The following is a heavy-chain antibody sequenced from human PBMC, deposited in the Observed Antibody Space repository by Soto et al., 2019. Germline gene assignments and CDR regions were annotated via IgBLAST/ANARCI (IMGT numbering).Heavy chain of an antibody. D-gene: IGHD3-22*01. CDR1: GYTFTSYG. Sequence: QVQLVQSGAEVKKPGASVKVSCKASGYTFTSYGISWVRQAPGQGLEWMGWISAYNGNTNYAQKLQGRVTMTTDTSTSTAYMEPRSLRSDDTAVYYCARVNYYDSSGYYYVDYYYYGMDVWGQGTTVTVSS. CDR2: ISAYNGNT. J-gene: IGHJ6*02. V-gene: IGHV1-18*01. CDR3: ARVNYYDSSGYYYVDYYYYGMDV.